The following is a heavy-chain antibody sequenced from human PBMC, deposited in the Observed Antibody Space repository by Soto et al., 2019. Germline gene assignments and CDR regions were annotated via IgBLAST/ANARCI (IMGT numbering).Heavy chain of an antibody. CDR2: INPSGDSR. J-gene: IGHJ4*02. D-gene: IGHD1-1*01. Sequence: ASVKVSCKASGFSFSDYFMHWVRQAPGQGLEWMGIINPSGDSRNYAQKFQGRVTITRDTSASTAYMELTSLRSEDTGTYYCARMVTGGTSDWVQLDYWGQGTLVTVSS. CDR1: GFSFSDYF. V-gene: IGHV1-46*03. CDR3: ARMVTGGTSDWVQLDY.